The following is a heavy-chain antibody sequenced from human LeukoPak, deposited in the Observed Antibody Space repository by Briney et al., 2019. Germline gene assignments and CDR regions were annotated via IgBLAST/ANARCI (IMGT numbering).Heavy chain of an antibody. J-gene: IGHJ5*02. D-gene: IGHD3-10*01. Sequence: SETLSLTCTVSGGSISSSSYYWGWIRQPPGKGLEWIGSIYYSGSTYYNPSLKSRVTISVDTSKNQFSLKLSSVTAADTAVYYCATHLYVWFGEVLNWFDPWGQGTLVTVSS. CDR3: ATHLYVWFGEVLNWFDP. CDR1: GGSISSSSYY. V-gene: IGHV4-39*01. CDR2: IYYSGST.